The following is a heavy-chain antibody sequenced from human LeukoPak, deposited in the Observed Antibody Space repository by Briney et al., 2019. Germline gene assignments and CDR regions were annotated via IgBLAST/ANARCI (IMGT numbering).Heavy chain of an antibody. D-gene: IGHD6-13*01. CDR2: IYYSGST. CDR3: ARLFSAAAGNRGH. V-gene: IGHV4-39*01. CDR1: GDSISSSNYY. J-gene: IGHJ4*02. Sequence: SEXXSLTCIVSGDSISSSNYYWGWIRQPPGTGLEWIGNIYYSGSTYVNPSLKSRVTLSADTSKNQFSLKLSSVTAADTAVYYCARLFSAAAGNRGHWGQGTLVTVSS.